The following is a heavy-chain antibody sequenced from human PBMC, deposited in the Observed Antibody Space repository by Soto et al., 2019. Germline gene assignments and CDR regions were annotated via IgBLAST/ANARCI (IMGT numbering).Heavy chain of an antibody. CDR1: GFSFSSYA. Sequence: EVQLLESGGGLVQPGGSLRLSCAASGFSFSSYAMSWVRQAPEKGLEWVSAISGSGGSTYYADSVKGRFTISRDNSKNTLYLQMNSLRAEDTAVYYCAKGVCSSTSCYSDIWGQGTMVTVSS. CDR2: ISGSGGST. V-gene: IGHV3-23*01. CDR3: AKGVCSSTSCYSDI. D-gene: IGHD2-2*01. J-gene: IGHJ3*02.